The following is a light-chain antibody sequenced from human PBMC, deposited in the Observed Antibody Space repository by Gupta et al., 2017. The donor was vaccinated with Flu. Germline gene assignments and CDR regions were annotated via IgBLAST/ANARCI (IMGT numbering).Light chain of an antibody. CDR1: KLGDKY. J-gene: IGLJ3*02. CDR3: QAWDSTTVWV. V-gene: IGLV3-1*01. Sequence: SYDLTQPPSVSVSPGQTASITCSGDKLGDKYACWYQQKPGQSPVLVIHEDTKRPSGMPERFSGSNSGNTATLTISGAQDMDEDDYYCQAWDSTTVWVFGGGTKLTVL. CDR2: EDT.